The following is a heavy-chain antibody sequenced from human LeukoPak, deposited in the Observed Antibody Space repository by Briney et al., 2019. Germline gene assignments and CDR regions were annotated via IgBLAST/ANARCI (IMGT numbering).Heavy chain of an antibody. Sequence: GGSLRLSCAASGNYWMHWVRQAPGKGLVWVSHVNSDGSWTSYADSVKGRFTISKDNAKNTVYLQMNSLRAEDTAVYYCVSFYETYWGRGTLVTVSS. CDR3: VSFYETY. V-gene: IGHV3-74*01. CDR2: VNSDGSWT. D-gene: IGHD2/OR15-2a*01. J-gene: IGHJ4*02. CDR1: GNYW.